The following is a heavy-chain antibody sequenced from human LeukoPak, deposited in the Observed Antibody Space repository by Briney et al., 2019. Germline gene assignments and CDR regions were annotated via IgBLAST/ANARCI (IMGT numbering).Heavy chain of an antibody. J-gene: IGHJ3*02. Sequence: GESLRLFCSASGFTFSSYGMHWVRQPPGKGLDWVAVIWYDGSNNYYEDSVKGRFSISRDNSKDTLYLQMNSLRAEDTAVYYCARDYLQWLVIGFDAFDIWGQGTMVTVSS. CDR1: GFTFSSYG. CDR2: IWYDGSNN. CDR3: ARDYLQWLVIGFDAFDI. V-gene: IGHV3-33*08. D-gene: IGHD6-19*01.